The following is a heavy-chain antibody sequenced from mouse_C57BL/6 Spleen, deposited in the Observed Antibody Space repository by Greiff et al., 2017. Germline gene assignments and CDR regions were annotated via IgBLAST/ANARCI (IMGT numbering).Heavy chain of an antibody. D-gene: IGHD2-4*01. V-gene: IGHV1-55*01. CDR2: IFPGSGST. CDR1: GYTFTSYW. CDR3: ARGIYYDYPYAMDY. Sequence: QVQLQQPGAELVKPGASVKMSCKASGYTFTSYWITWVKQRPGQGLEWIGDIFPGSGSTNYNEKFKSKATLTVDTSSSTAYMQLSSLTSEDSAVYYCARGIYYDYPYAMDYWGQGTSVTVSS. J-gene: IGHJ4*01.